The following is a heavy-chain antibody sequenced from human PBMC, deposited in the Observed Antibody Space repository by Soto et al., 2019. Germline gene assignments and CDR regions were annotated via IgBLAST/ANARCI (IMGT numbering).Heavy chain of an antibody. CDR2: IRSKVSGGTA. V-gene: IGHV3-49*03. Sequence: EVQLVESGGDLVQPGRSLRLSCTTSGFTFGDYAVSWLRQAPGKGLEWVSFIRSKVSGGTAEYAASVKGRFTISRDDSKNIAYLEMNRLKIEDPTVLFCYRDPFGVRAFEIWGPGTMVTVSS. J-gene: IGHJ3*02. CDR3: YRDPFGVRAFEI. D-gene: IGHD3-3*01. CDR1: GFTFGDYA.